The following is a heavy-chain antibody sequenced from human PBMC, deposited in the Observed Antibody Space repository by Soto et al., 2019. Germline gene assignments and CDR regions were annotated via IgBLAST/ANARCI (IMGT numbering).Heavy chain of an antibody. CDR2: INHSGST. Sequence: SETLSLTCAVYGGSFSGYYWSWIRQPPGKGLEWIGEINHSGSTNYNPSLKSRVTISVDTSKNQFSLKLSSVTAADTAVYYCASLLSGGSSSFKDLVYYYYMDVWGKGTTVTVSS. D-gene: IGHD6-13*01. J-gene: IGHJ6*03. V-gene: IGHV4-34*01. CDR1: GGSFSGYY. CDR3: ASLLSGGSSSFKDLVYYYYMDV.